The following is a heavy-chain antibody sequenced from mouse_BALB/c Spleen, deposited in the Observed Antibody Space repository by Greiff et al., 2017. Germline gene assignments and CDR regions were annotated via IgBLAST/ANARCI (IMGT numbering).Heavy chain of an antibody. CDR1: GYTFTDYY. CDR3: ARSIWSQAMDY. J-gene: IGHJ4*01. V-gene: IGHV1-84*02. Sequence: VQLQQSGPELVKPGASVKISCKASGYTFTDYYINWVKQKSGQGLEWIGWIYPGSGNTKYNEKFKGKATLTVDTSSSTAYMQLSSLTSEDTAVYFCARSIWSQAMDYWGQGTSVTVSS. CDR2: IYPGSGNT. D-gene: IGHD1-1*02.